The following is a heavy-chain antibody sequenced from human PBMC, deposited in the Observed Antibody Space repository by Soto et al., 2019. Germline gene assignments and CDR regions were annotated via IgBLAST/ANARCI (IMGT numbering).Heavy chain of an antibody. CDR3: AKPFRGYYDSSGYYLSFDAFDI. Sequence: GGSLRLSCAASGFTFSSYAMSWVRQAPGKGLEWVSAISGSGGSTYYADSVKGRFTISRDNSKNTLYLQMNSLRAEDTAVYYCAKPFRGYYDSSGYYLSFDAFDIWGQGTMVTVSS. J-gene: IGHJ3*02. CDR1: GFTFSSYA. CDR2: ISGSGGST. V-gene: IGHV3-23*01. D-gene: IGHD3-22*01.